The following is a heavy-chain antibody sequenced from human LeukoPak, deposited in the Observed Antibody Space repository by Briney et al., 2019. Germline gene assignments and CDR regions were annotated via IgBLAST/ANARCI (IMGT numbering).Heavy chain of an antibody. V-gene: IGHV3-48*03. CDR2: ISSSGSTI. CDR1: GFSFSSYG. J-gene: IGHJ6*04. D-gene: IGHD3-10*02. CDR3: AELGITMIGGV. Sequence: GGSLRLSCAASGFSFSSYGMNWVRQAPGKGLEWVSYISSSGSTIYYADSVKGRFTISRDNAKNSLYLQMNSLRAEDTAVYYCAELGITMIGGVWGKGTTVTISS.